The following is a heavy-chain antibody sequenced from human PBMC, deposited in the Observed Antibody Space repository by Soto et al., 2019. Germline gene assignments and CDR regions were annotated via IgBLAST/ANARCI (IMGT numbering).Heavy chain of an antibody. CDR2: IYYSGST. CDR1: GGSISSGDYY. Sequence: QVQLQESGPGLVKPSQTLSLTCTVSGGSISSGDYYWSWIRQPPGKGLEWIGYIYYSGSTYYNPSLKSRVTISVDTSKNQFSLKLSSVTAADTAVYYCARDAHPLSRDCSSTSCYKNYSYYGMDVWGQGTTVTVSS. J-gene: IGHJ6*02. D-gene: IGHD2-2*02. V-gene: IGHV4-30-4*01. CDR3: ARDAHPLSRDCSSTSCYKNYSYYGMDV.